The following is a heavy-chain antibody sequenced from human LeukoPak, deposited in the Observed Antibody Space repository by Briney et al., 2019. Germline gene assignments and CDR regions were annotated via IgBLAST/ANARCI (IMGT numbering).Heavy chain of an antibody. CDR1: GLTFSSYS. Sequence: GGSLRLSCAASGLTFSSYSMNWVRQAPGMGLEWVSYISSSSSSTIYYADSVKGRFTISRDNAKNSLYLQMHRLRAEDTAVYYCARVYGRRSSWYYLDYWGQGTLVTVSS. J-gene: IGHJ4*02. CDR3: ARVYGRRSSWYYLDY. D-gene: IGHD6-13*01. CDR2: ISSSSSSTI. V-gene: IGHV3-48*01.